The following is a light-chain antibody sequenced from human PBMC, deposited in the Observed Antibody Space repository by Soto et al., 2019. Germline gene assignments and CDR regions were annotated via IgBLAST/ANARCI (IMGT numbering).Light chain of an antibody. V-gene: IGKV3D-20*02. Sequence: EIVLTQSPGTLSLSPGERATLSCRASQSVTSSQLAWYQQNPGQAPRLLIYDTSSRATGIPARFSGSGSGTDFTLTISSLEPEDFAVYYCQQRGDWPPITFGQGTRLEIK. CDR3: QQRGDWPPIT. CDR1: QSVTSSQ. CDR2: DTS. J-gene: IGKJ5*01.